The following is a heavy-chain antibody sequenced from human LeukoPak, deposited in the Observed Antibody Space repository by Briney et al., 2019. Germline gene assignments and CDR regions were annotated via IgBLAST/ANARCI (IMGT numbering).Heavy chain of an antibody. D-gene: IGHD3-3*01. CDR1: GGSISGYY. Sequence: SETLSLTCTVSGGSISGYYWSWSRQPPGKGLEWIGYIYYSGSTNYNPSLKSRVTISVDTSKNQFSLKLSSVTAADTAVYYCARVSPGYDFWSGPNNYFDYWGQGTLVTVSS. CDR3: ARVSPGYDFWSGPNNYFDY. V-gene: IGHV4-59*01. J-gene: IGHJ4*02. CDR2: IYYSGST.